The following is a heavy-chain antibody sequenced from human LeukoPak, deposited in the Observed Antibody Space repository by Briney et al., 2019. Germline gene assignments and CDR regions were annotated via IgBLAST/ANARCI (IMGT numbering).Heavy chain of an antibody. D-gene: IGHD2-15*01. V-gene: IGHV3-74*01. Sequence: PGGSLRLSCAASRFTFSTYWMHWVRQAPGKGLVWVSRINSDGSSTGYADSVKGRFTISRDNAKNSLYLQMNSLRAEDTAVYYCARDYSGWSRDYWGQGTLVTVSS. CDR1: RFTFSTYW. CDR2: INSDGSST. J-gene: IGHJ4*02. CDR3: ARDYSGWSRDY.